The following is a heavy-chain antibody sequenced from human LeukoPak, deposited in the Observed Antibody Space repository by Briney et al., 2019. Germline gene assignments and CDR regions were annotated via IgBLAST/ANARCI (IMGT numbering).Heavy chain of an antibody. CDR2: MNPNSGNT. V-gene: IGHV1-8*01. CDR1: GYAFISYE. CDR3: ARNDLGLDY. J-gene: IGHJ4*02. Sequence: ASVKVSCKASGYAFISYEINWVRQATGQGLEWMGWMNPNSGNTGYTQKFQGRITMTRNTSISTAYLEVSSLRSEDRAVHYCARNDLGLDYWGQGSLVTVSS. D-gene: IGHD3-3*01.